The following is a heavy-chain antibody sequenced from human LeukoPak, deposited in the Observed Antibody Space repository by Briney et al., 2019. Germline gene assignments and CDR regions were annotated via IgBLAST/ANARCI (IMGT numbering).Heavy chain of an antibody. D-gene: IGHD3-10*01. CDR3: ARDRLLRGLHTSFDY. CDR2: ISFDGSNK. J-gene: IGHJ4*02. V-gene: IGHV3-30*04. Sequence: GGSLRLSCAASGFSFSDYTMHWVRQAPGKGLEWVALISFDGSNKYYTDSVKGRFTSSRDNSKNTLYLEMNGLRTEDTAIYYCARDRLLRGLHTSFDYWGQGTLVTVSS. CDR1: GFSFSDYT.